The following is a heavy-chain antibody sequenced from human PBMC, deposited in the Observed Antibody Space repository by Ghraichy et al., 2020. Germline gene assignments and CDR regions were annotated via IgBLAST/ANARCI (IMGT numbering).Heavy chain of an antibody. J-gene: IGHJ4*02. Sequence: GESLNISCAASGFTFSSYAMSWVRQAPGKGLEWVSAISGSGGSTYYADSVKGRFTISRDNSKNTLYLQMNSLRAEDTAVYYCAKDRPRPATLPVAVAGTNWGQGTLVTVSS. CDR2: ISGSGGST. V-gene: IGHV3-23*01. CDR3: AKDRPRPATLPVAVAGTN. CDR1: GFTFSSYA. D-gene: IGHD6-19*01.